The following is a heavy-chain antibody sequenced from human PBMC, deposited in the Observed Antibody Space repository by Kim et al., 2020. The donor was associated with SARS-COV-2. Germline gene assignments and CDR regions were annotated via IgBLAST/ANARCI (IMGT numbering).Heavy chain of an antibody. Sequence: YRPSLKTRLTISKDTSKNQVLLTLTNMDPVDTATYYCARSTYSTASGIDSWGQGTLVTVSS. D-gene: IGHD6-6*01. V-gene: IGHV2-70*12. CDR3: ARSTYSTASGIDS. J-gene: IGHJ4*02.